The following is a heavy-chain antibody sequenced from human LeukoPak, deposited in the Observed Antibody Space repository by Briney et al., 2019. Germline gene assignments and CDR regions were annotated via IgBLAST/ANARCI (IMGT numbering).Heavy chain of an antibody. CDR2: IKSKTDGGTT. D-gene: IGHD6-13*01. J-gene: IGHJ6*03. CDR1: GFTFSNAW. Sequence: GGSLRLSCAASGFTFSNAWMSWVRQALGKGLEWVGRIKSKTDGGTTDYAAPVKGRFTISRDDSKNTLYLQMNSLKTEDTAVYYCTTLTRIAAAGFFSYYYYMDVWGKGTTVTVSS. V-gene: IGHV3-15*01. CDR3: TTLTRIAAAGFFSYYYYMDV.